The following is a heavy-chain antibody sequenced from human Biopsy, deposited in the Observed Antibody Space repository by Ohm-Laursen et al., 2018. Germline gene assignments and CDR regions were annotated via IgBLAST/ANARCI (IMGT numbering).Heavy chain of an antibody. D-gene: IGHD3-16*01. Sequence: SLRLSCAASGITVTDHYMSWVRQAPGKGLEWVSSLHDRGVTYYAGSVKGRFTISGDNSKNTLYLQMNGPRAEDTAVYFCQGGHLPPGQFYGVDAWGQGTTVTVSS. V-gene: IGHV3-53*01. J-gene: IGHJ6*02. CDR1: GITVTDHY. CDR3: QGGHLPPGQFYGVDA. CDR2: LHDRGVT.